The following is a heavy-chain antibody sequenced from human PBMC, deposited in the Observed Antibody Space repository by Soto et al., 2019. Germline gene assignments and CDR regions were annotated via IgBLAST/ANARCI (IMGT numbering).Heavy chain of an antibody. CDR2: INPSGGST. CDR1: GYIFTNHY. D-gene: IGHD3-22*01. V-gene: IGHV1-46*01. CDR3: ARADYYDSSGFYYDY. J-gene: IGHJ4*02. Sequence: QVQLVQSGAEVKKPGASVKVSCKASGYIFTNHYIHWVRQAPGQGLEWMGIINPSGGSTNYLQKFQGRVTMTRDTSTSTVYMELSILRSEDTAVYFSARADYYDSSGFYYDYWGQGTLVTVSS.